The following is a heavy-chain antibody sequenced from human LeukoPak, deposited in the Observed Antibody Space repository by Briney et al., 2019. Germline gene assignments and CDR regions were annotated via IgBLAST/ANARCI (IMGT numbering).Heavy chain of an antibody. Sequence: SETLSLTCAVYGGSFRGYYWSWIRQPPGKGLEWIGEINHSGSTNYNPSLKSRVTISVDTSKNQFSLKLSSVTAADTAVYYCARVANWSLGAYYYYYYMDVWGKGTTVTVSS. CDR1: GGSFRGYY. D-gene: IGHD1-1*01. CDR3: ARVANWSLGAYYYYYYMDV. J-gene: IGHJ6*03. V-gene: IGHV4-34*01. CDR2: INHSGST.